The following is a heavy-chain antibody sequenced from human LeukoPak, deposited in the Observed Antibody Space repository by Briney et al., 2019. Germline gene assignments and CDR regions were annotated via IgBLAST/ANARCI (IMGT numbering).Heavy chain of an antibody. Sequence: GGSLRLSCAASGFTFSSCALSWVRQAPGKGLEWVSSISGSGANTYYADSVQGRFTVSRDNSRNTLYLQMNSLRAEDTAVYYCAGRDYSGSGTYYNPLDYWGQGTLVTVS. J-gene: IGHJ4*02. CDR1: GFTFSSCA. V-gene: IGHV3-23*01. CDR3: AGRDYSGSGTYYNPLDY. CDR2: ISGSGANT. D-gene: IGHD3-10*01.